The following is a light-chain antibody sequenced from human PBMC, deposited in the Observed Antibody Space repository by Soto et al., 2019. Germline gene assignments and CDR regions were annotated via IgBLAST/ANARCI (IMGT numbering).Light chain of an antibody. Sequence: QSVLTQPASVSGSPGQSITISCTGTSDDIDSYTYVSWYQQYPGRARKVMIYDVSSRPPGVSNRFSGSKSGNTASLTISGLQAEDEADYYCVSYSTSSTDVVFGGGTKLTVL. J-gene: IGLJ2*01. V-gene: IGLV2-14*01. CDR1: SDDIDSYTY. CDR2: DVS. CDR3: VSYSTSSTDVV.